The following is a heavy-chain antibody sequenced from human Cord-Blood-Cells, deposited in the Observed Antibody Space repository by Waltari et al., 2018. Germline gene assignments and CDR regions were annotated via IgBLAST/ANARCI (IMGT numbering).Heavy chain of an antibody. CDR3: AKDGDAFDI. CDR2: ISYDGSNK. V-gene: IGHV3-30*18. J-gene: IGHJ3*02. CDR1: GFTFSSYG. Sequence: QVQLVESGGGVVQPGRSLRLSCAASGFTFSSYGMHWVRQAPGKGLEWVAVISYDGSNKYYADSVKGRFTISRDNSKNTLYLQMNSLRAEDTAVYYCAKDGDAFDIWGQGTMVTVSS.